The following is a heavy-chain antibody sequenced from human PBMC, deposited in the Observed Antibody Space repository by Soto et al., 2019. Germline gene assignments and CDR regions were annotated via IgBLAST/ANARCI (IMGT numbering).Heavy chain of an antibody. Sequence: QVQLVQSGVEVKKPGSSVKVSCKASGGTFSSYAISWVRQAPGQGLEWMGGIIPIFGTANYAQKFQGRVTIPADKSTSTAYMALSSLRSEDTAVYYCARHVPAAGYYYGMDVCGQGTTVTVSS. CDR2: IIPIFGTA. CDR3: ARHVPAAGYYYGMDV. J-gene: IGHJ6*02. D-gene: IGHD2-2*01. CDR1: GGTFSSYA. V-gene: IGHV1-69*14.